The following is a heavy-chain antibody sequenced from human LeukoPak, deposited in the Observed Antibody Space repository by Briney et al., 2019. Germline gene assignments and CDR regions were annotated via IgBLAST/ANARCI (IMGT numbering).Heavy chain of an antibody. CDR2: IYYSGST. V-gene: IGHV4-31*03. CDR3: AREAGVVVTGYFDL. J-gene: IGHJ2*01. D-gene: IGHD2-21*02. Sequence: SETLSLTCTVSGGSIGSGGYYWSWIRQHPGKGLEWIGYIYYSGSTYYNPSLKSRVTISVDTSKNQFSLKLSSVTAADTAVYYCAREAGVVVTGYFDLWGRGTLVTVSS. CDR1: GGSIGSGGYY.